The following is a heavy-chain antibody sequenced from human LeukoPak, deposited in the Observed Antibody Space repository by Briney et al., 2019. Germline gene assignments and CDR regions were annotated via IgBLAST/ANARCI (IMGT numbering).Heavy chain of an antibody. CDR1: GDSFSSVTDY. V-gene: IGHV4-39*07. CDR2: GDYSGGT. Sequence: SETLSLTCTVSGDSFSSVTDYWAWIRQPPGKGLEWIASGDYSGGTYYNPSLESRVAISVDTSKNQFSLKLSSVTAADTAVYYCARAAAGSPYFDYWGQGTLVTVSS. D-gene: IGHD6-13*01. J-gene: IGHJ4*02. CDR3: ARAAAGSPYFDY.